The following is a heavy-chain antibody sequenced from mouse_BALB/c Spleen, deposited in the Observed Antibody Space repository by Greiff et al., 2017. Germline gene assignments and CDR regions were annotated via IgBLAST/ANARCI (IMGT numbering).Heavy chain of an antibody. Sequence: QVQLQQSGPELVRPGVSVKISCKGSGYTFTDYAMHWVKQSHAQSLEWIGVISTYYGNTNYNQKFKGKATMTVDKSSSTAYMELARLTSEDSAVYYCASECYYEAMDYWGQGTSVTVSS. CDR3: ASECYYEAMDY. CDR2: ISTYYGNT. J-gene: IGHJ4*01. D-gene: IGHD1-1*01. CDR1: GYTFTDYA. V-gene: IGHV1-67*01.